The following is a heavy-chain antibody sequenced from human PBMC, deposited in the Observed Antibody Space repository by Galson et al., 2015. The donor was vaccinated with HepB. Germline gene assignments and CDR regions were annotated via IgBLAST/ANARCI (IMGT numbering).Heavy chain of an antibody. Sequence: SLRLSCAASGFTFSNAWMNWVRQAPGKGLEWVGRIKSKTDGGTTDYAAPVKGRFTISRDDSKNTLYLQMNSLKTEDTAVYYCTTDLGHYYDSSGYYYVGDAFDIWGQGTMVTVSS. CDR1: GFTFSNAW. CDR2: IKSKTDGGTT. V-gene: IGHV3-15*07. J-gene: IGHJ3*02. D-gene: IGHD3-22*01. CDR3: TTDLGHYYDSSGYYYVGDAFDI.